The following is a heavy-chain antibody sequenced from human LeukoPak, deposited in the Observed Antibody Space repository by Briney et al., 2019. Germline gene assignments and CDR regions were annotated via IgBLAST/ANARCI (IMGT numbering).Heavy chain of an antibody. CDR1: GFTFSSHP. J-gene: IGHJ4*02. V-gene: IGHV3-23*01. CDR2: ISGSGGRT. Sequence: GGSLRLSCAASGFTFSSHPMSWVRLAPGKGLEWVSSISGSGGRTYYADSVKGRFTISRDNSRNTVYLQMTSLRAGDAAVYYCAKAPVTTCSGAYCYPFDYWSQGTLVTVSS. D-gene: IGHD2-15*01. CDR3: AKAPVTTCSGAYCYPFDY.